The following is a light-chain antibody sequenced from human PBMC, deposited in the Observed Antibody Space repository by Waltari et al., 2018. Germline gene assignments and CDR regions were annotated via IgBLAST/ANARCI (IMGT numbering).Light chain of an antibody. CDR3: QQTYSSPPWT. V-gene: IGKV1-39*01. J-gene: IGKJ1*01. CDR2: AAS. CDR1: QSISSH. Sequence: DIKMTQSPSSLSASVGDRVTITCRASQSISSHLNWYQQKPGKAPKVLIYAASSLQSGVPSRFSGSGSGTDFTLTISSLQPEDFATYYCQQTYSSPPWTFGQGTKVEIK.